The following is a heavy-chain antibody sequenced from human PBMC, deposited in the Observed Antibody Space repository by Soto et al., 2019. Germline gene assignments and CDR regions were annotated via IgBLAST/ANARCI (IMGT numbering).Heavy chain of an antibody. D-gene: IGHD1-1*01. CDR2: ISAYSGNT. CDR1: GYTFTSCG. CDR3: ASSLRRRGTLFDP. J-gene: IGHJ5*02. Sequence: GASVKVSCKDSGYTFTSCGISWVRQAPGQGLEWMGWISAYSGNTGYAQKFQGRVTMTRNTSISTAHMELSSLRSEDTAVYYCASSLRRRGTLFDPWGQGTRVTVS. V-gene: IGHV1-8*02.